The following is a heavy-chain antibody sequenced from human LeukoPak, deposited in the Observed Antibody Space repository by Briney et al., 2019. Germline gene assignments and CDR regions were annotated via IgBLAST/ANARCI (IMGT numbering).Heavy chain of an antibody. CDR2: IVGSGLTT. Sequence: GGSLRLSCAGAEFTFSSYAMSWVRQAPGKGLEWVSAIVGSGLTTYYADSVKGRFTISRDNAKNSLYLQMNSLRAEDTAVYYCARAIGSGTEDYWGQGSLVTVSS. J-gene: IGHJ4*02. D-gene: IGHD6-13*01. CDR1: EFTFSSYA. CDR3: ARAIGSGTEDY. V-gene: IGHV3-23*01.